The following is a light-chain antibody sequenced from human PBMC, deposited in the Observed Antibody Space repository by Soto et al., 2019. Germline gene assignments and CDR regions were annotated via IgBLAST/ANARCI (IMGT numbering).Light chain of an antibody. Sequence: EMTQSSSTLAECVDERVTISCRASQSISSWLAWYQQEPGKAPKLLIYDASGLESGVPSRFSGSGSGTEFTLTISSLQPDDFATYYCQMYNSYPSTFCQGTKV. CDR2: DAS. CDR1: QSISSW. J-gene: IGKJ1*01. V-gene: IGKV1-5*01. CDR3: QMYNSYPST.